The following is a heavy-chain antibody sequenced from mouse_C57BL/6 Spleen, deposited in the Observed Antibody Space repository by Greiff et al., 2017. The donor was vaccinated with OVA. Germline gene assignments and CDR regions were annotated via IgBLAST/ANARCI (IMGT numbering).Heavy chain of an antibody. CDR3: ARGTNYYAMDY. CDR1: GYSITSGYD. J-gene: IGHJ4*01. Sequence: VQLKESGPGMVKPSQSLSLTCTVTGYSITSGYDWPLIRHFPGNKLEWMGYISYSGSTNYNPSLNSRISITHDTSNNHFFLKLNSVTTEDTATNYCARGTNYYAMDYWGQGTSVTVSS. CDR2: ISYSGST. V-gene: IGHV3-1*01. D-gene: IGHD1-3*01.